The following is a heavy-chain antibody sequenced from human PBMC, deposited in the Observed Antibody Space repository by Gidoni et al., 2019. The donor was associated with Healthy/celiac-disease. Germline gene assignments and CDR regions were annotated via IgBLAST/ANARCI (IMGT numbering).Heavy chain of an antibody. CDR2: ISSSSSYI. V-gene: IGHV3-21*01. Sequence: EVQLVESGGGLVKPGGSLRLSCAASGFPFSSSSMNWVRQAPGKGLEWGSYISSSSSYIYDADSVKGRFTISRDNAKNSLYLQRNSLRAEDTAVYYGARDHKDDILTGYHYSMDVWGQGTTVTVSS. CDR3: ARDHKDDILTGYHYSMDV. CDR1: GFPFSSSS. J-gene: IGHJ6*02. D-gene: IGHD3-9*01.